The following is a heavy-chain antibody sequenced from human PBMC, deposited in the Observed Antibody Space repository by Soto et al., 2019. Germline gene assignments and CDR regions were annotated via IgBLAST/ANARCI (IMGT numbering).Heavy chain of an antibody. D-gene: IGHD3-3*01. CDR3: ARDLRDFWSGPDYGMDV. Sequence: GGSLRLSCAASGFTVSNKYMSWVRQAPGKGLEWVAVISYDGSNKYYADSVKGRFTISRDNSKNTLYLQMNSLRAEDTAVYYCARDLRDFWSGPDYGMDVWGQGTTVTVSS. V-gene: IGHV3-30-3*01. CDR1: GFTVSNKY. CDR2: ISYDGSNK. J-gene: IGHJ6*02.